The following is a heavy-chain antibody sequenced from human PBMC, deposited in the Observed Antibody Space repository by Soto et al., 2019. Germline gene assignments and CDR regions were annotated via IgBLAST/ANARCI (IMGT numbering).Heavy chain of an antibody. CDR1: GGSISSYY. V-gene: IGHV4-59*01. Sequence: SETLSLTCTVSGGSISSYYWSWIRQPPGKGLEWIGYIYYSGSTNYNPSLKSRVTISVDTSKNQFSLKLSSVTAADTAVYYCAREDCSGGSCPFDYWGQGTLVTVSS. CDR2: IYYSGST. CDR3: AREDCSGGSCPFDY. J-gene: IGHJ4*02. D-gene: IGHD2-15*01.